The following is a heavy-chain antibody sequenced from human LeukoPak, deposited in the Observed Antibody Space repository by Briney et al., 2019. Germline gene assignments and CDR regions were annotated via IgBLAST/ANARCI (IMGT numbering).Heavy chain of an antibody. CDR3: ARAQDYDFWSGHWDY. CDR2: INHSGST. J-gene: IGHJ4*02. D-gene: IGHD3-3*01. CDR1: GGSFSGYY. V-gene: IGHV4-34*01. Sequence: PSETLSLTCAVYGGSFSGYYWSWIRQPPGKGLEWIGEINHSGSTNYNPSLKSRVTISVDTSKNQFSLKLSSVTAADTAVYYCARAQDYDFWSGHWDYWGQGTLVTVSS.